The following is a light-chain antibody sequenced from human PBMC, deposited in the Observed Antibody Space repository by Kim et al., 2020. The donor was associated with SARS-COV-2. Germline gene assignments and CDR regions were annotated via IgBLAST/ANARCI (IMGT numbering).Light chain of an antibody. J-gene: IGKJ2*01. Sequence: DIQMTQSPSSLSASVGDEITITCQASHDINDYLNWFQQKAGKAPKLLIYDASNLVPGVPSRFSGSRSGTDFTLTITSRQPEDIAVYYCQQYDRLPRSFGQGTRLEI. V-gene: IGKV1-33*01. CDR1: HDINDY. CDR2: DAS. CDR3: QQYDRLPRS.